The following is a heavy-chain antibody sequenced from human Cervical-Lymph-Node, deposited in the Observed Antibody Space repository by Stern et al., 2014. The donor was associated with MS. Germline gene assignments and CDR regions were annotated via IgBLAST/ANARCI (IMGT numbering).Heavy chain of an antibody. D-gene: IGHD3-9*01. V-gene: IGHV4-59*08. CDR2: VYYSGSA. CDR1: GDSIRNYF. CDR3: ARKADWRDYFDY. J-gene: IGHJ4*02. Sequence: MQLVESGPGLLKPSETLSLTCTVSGDSIRNYFWTWIRQPPGRALEWIGYVYYSGSANYNPSLKSRVTMSVDTPNKQFPLKLSSVTAADTAVYYCARKADWRDYFDYWGQGTLVTVSS.